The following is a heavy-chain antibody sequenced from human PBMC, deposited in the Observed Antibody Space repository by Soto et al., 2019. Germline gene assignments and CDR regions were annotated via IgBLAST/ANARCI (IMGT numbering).Heavy chain of an antibody. D-gene: IGHD6-19*01. Sequence: GGSLRLSCAASGFTFSSYAMSWVRQAPGKGLEWVSAISGSGGSTYYADSVKGRFTISRDNSKNTLYLQMNSLRAEDTAVYYCAKDQGSGWYGYWFDPWGQGTLVTVSS. CDR1: GFTFSSYA. J-gene: IGHJ5*02. CDR3: AKDQGSGWYGYWFDP. V-gene: IGHV3-23*01. CDR2: ISGSGGST.